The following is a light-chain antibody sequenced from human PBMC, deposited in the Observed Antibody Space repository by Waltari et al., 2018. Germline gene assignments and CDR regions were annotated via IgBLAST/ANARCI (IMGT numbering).Light chain of an antibody. J-gene: IGKJ2*01. Sequence: EIVLTQSPATLSLSPGGRATLSCRASQTVRTYLAWYQQNPGQAPRLLIFEASSRATGIPAKFSGSGSGTDFTLTVSNLEPEDFAIYYCQQRSNWPYTFGQGTRVEIK. V-gene: IGKV3-11*01. CDR3: QQRSNWPYT. CDR1: QTVRTY. CDR2: EAS.